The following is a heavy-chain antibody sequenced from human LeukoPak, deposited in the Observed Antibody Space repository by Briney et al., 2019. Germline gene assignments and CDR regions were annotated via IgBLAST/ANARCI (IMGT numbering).Heavy chain of an antibody. J-gene: IGHJ4*02. V-gene: IGHV3-15*01. D-gene: IGHD5-24*01. CDR2: IKTKTDGETT. CDR3: TRRRRDGYNYGYFEY. CDR1: GFTFSTAW. Sequence: GGSLRLSCAASGFTFSTAWMSWVRQAPGKGLEWVGRIKTKTDGETTDYAAPVKGRFTISRDDSKDTLYLQMNSLKTEDTAVYYCTRRRRDGYNYGYFEYWGQGTLVTVSS.